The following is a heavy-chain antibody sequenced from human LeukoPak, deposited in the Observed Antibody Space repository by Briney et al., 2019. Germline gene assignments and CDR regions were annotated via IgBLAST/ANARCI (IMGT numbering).Heavy chain of an antibody. CDR1: GFTFSSYG. V-gene: IGHV3-21*01. J-gene: IGHJ3*02. CDR3: ARPSTVTTHDAFDI. CDR2: ISSSSSYI. Sequence: PGGSLRLSCAASGFTFSSYGMNWVRQAPGKGLEWVSSISSSSSYIHYADSVKGRFTISRDNAKNSLYLQMNSLRAEDTAVYYCARPSTVTTHDAFDIWGQRTMVTVSS. D-gene: IGHD4-17*01.